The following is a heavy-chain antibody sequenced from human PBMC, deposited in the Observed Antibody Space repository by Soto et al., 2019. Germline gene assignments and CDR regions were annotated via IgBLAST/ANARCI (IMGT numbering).Heavy chain of an antibody. CDR3: ARDQESITDRILQY. V-gene: IGHV1-18*01. CDR1: GDTFASFG. CDR2: ISAYNGNT. J-gene: IGHJ4*02. D-gene: IGHD3-10*01. Sequence: ASVKVSCKASGDTFASFGFSWVRQAPGQELEWLGWISAYNGNTHYAQKVRDRVTLTTDTSTNTAYMELRSLTSDDTAVYYCARDQESITDRILQYWGQGTRVTVSS.